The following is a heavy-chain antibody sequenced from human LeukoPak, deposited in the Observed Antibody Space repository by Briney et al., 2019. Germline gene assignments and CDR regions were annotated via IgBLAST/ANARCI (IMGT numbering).Heavy chain of an antibody. CDR1: GGSLSNDY. Sequence: PSETLSLTCTVSGGSLSNDYWNWIRHPAGAGLEYIGRIFHTGRTNYNPSLKSRVTMSVDTSNNQFSLNLTSVTAADTAVYYCARGPLGGESFDIWGQGTMVTVSS. D-gene: IGHD3-16*01. CDR2: IFHTGRT. V-gene: IGHV4-4*07. J-gene: IGHJ3*02. CDR3: ARGPLGGESFDI.